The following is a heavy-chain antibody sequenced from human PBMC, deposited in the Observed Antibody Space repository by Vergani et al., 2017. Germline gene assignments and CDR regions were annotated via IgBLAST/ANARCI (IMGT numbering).Heavy chain of an antibody. Sequence: QVQLVQSGAEVKKPGASVKVSCKVSGYTLTDLSIHWVRQAPGKGLEWMGGFDPEDGETIYAQKFQGRVTMTEDTSTDTAYMELSSLRSEDTAVYFCAAGSYDISGYYHYFDYWGRGTLVTGSS. J-gene: IGHJ4*02. CDR2: FDPEDGET. CDR3: AAGSYDISGYYHYFDY. D-gene: IGHD3-22*01. V-gene: IGHV1-24*01. CDR1: GYTLTDLS.